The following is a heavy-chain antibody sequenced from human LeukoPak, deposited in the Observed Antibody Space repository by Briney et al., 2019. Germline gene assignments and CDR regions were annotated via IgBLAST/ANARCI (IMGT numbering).Heavy chain of an antibody. CDR2: INPNSGGT. D-gene: IGHD6-13*01. Sequence: ASVKVSCKASGYTFTGYYMHWVRQAPGQGLEWMGWINPNSGGTNYAQKFQGRVTMTRDTSISTAYMELSRLRSDDTAVYYCARADPYSSSWYPGFPNDYWGQGTLVTVSS. CDR3: ARADPYSSSWYPGFPNDY. V-gene: IGHV1-2*02. J-gene: IGHJ4*02. CDR1: GYTFTGYY.